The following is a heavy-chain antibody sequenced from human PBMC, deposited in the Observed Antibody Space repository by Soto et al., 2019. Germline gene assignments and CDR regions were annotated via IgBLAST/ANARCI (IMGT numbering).Heavy chain of an antibody. D-gene: IGHD1-26*01. CDR3: ARGSWELPSHFDY. Sequence: WSLRLSCAASGFTFSSYAMHWVRQAPGKGLEWVAVISYDGSNKYYADSVKGRFTISRDNSKNTLYLQMNSLRAEDTAVYYCARGSWELPSHFDYRGQGPPVTFSS. J-gene: IGHJ4*02. CDR1: GFTFSSYA. V-gene: IGHV3-30-3*01. CDR2: ISYDGSNK.